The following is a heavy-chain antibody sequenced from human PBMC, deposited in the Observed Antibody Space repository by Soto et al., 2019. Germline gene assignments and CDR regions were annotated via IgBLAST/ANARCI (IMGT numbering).Heavy chain of an antibody. CDR2: INPNSGGT. CDR3: ARDAGLYGSGSYYRGSNYMDV. Sequence: ASVQGSCKASGYTFTGYYRHWVRQAPGQGLEWMGWINPNSGGTNYAQEFQGWVTMTRDTSISTAYMELSRLRSDDTAVYYCARDAGLYGSGSYYRGSNYMDVWGKGTTVTVSS. V-gene: IGHV1-2*04. D-gene: IGHD3-10*01. J-gene: IGHJ6*03. CDR1: GYTFTGYY.